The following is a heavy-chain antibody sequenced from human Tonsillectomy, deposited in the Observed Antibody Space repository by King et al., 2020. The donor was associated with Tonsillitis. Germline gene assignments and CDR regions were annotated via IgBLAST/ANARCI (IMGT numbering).Heavy chain of an antibody. CDR1: GFTFDDYA. CDR2: ISWNSGSI. J-gene: IGHJ4*02. CDR3: AKDMRQWVVEGGFDY. Sequence: VQLVESGGGLVQPGRSLRLSCAASGFTFDDYAMHWVRQAPGKGLEWVSGISWNSGSIGYADSVKGRFTISRDNAKNSLYMQMNSLRAEDTALYYCAKDMRQWVVEGGFDYWGQGTLVTVSS. V-gene: IGHV3-9*01. D-gene: IGHD6-19*01.